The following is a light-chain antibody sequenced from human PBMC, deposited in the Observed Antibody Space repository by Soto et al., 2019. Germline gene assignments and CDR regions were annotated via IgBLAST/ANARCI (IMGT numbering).Light chain of an antibody. J-gene: IGKJ2*01. CDR1: QSVSRY. CDR3: QQRSNWPPGYT. Sequence: EIVLTQSPATLSLSPGEGATLSCRASQSVSRYLAWYQQKPGQAPRLLIYDASSRAIGTPARFIGSGSGTDFRLTISSLEPEDSAVYYCQQRSNWPPGYTFGQGTKLEIK. CDR2: DAS. V-gene: IGKV3-11*01.